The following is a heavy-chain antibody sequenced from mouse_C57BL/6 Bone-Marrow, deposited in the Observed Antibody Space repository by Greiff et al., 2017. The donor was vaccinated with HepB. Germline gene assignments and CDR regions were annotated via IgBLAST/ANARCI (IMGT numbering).Heavy chain of an antibody. D-gene: IGHD1-1*01. Sequence: QVHVKQSGPGLVQPSQSLSITCTVSGFSLTSYGVHWVRQPPGKGLEWLGVIWSGGSTDYNAAFISRLSISKDNSKSQVFFKMNSLQADDTAIYYCARKRHYGTGFAYWGQGTLVTVSA. CDR3: ARKRHYGTGFAY. CDR1: GFSLTSYG. J-gene: IGHJ3*01. CDR2: IWSGGST. V-gene: IGHV2-4*01.